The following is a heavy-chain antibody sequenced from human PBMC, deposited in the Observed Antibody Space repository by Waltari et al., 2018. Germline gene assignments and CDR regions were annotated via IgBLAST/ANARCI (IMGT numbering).Heavy chain of an antibody. CDR2: INHSGST. CDR3: ARGLPYYYGSVTGIDV. V-gene: IGHV4-34*01. Sequence: QVQLQQWGAGLFKPSETLSLTCAVYGGSFRGYYWSWNRQPPGKGLAWSGDINHSGSTSDDPSIKSRVSISVDTCKNQSSLKLGSVSSADTAVYYCARGLPYYYGSVTGIDVWGQGTTVTVSS. J-gene: IGHJ6*02. D-gene: IGHD3-10*01. CDR1: GGSFRGYY.